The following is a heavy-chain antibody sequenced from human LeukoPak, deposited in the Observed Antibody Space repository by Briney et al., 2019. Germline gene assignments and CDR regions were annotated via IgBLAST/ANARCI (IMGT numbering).Heavy chain of an antibody. D-gene: IGHD2-15*01. Sequence: GGSLRLSCAASGFAFSSYGMYWVRQAPGKGLEWVALIRYDGSNKYYTDSVKGRFTMSRDNSKRMLYLQMNSLRAEDTAMYYCAKEAGYELPKFYYYYLDVWGKGTTVTVSS. CDR3: AKEAGYELPKFYYYYLDV. J-gene: IGHJ6*03. CDR1: GFAFSSYG. V-gene: IGHV3-30*02. CDR2: IRYDGSNK.